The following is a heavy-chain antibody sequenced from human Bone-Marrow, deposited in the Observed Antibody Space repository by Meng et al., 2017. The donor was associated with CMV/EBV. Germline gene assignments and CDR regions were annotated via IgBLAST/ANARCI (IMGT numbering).Heavy chain of an antibody. V-gene: IGHV3-21*01. J-gene: IGHJ6*02. D-gene: IGHD3-9*01. CDR2: ISSSSSYI. CDR1: RFTFSSYS. CDR3: ARDLYDILTGYPNHYYYGMDV. Sequence: GGSLRLSCAASRFTFSSYSMNWVRQAPGKGLEWVSSISSSSSYIYYADSVKGRFTISRDNAKNSLYLQMNSLRAEDTAVYYCARDLYDILTGYPNHYYYGMDVWGQGTTVTVSS.